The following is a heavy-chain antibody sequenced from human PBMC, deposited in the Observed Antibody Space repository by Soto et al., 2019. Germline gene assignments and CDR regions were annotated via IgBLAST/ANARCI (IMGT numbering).Heavy chain of an antibody. D-gene: IGHD2-21*02. V-gene: IGHV1-46*01. Sequence: QVQLMQSGAEVKKPGASVKVSCKASGDTFPDYYIHWVRQAPGQGLEWMGTVNPSGGHTTYAQHFLGRVTMTRDTSTSTLYMGLTSLTSGDTAIYYCARGGHVVVVTAALDYWGQGTLVTVSS. CDR1: GDTFPDYY. CDR2: VNPSGGHT. CDR3: ARGGHVVVVTAALDY. J-gene: IGHJ4*02.